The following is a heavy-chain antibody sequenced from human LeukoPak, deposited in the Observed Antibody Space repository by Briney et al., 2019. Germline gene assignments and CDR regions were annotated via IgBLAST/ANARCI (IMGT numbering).Heavy chain of an antibody. V-gene: IGHV1-2*02. Sequence: ASVKVSCKSSGYTFTGYYMHWVRQAPGQGLEWMGWINPNSGGTNYAQKFQGRVTMTRDTSISTAYMELSRLRSDDTAVYYCARVSPVGFDVDYWGQGTLVTVSS. J-gene: IGHJ4*02. CDR3: ARVSPVGFDVDY. D-gene: IGHD1-26*01. CDR2: INPNSGGT. CDR1: GYTFTGYY.